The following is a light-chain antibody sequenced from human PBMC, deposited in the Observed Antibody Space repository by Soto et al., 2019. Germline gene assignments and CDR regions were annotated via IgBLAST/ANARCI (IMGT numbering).Light chain of an antibody. J-gene: IGKJ1*01. Sequence: EIVLTQSLGTLSLSPGERATLSCRARQSVTKSLAWYQQKPGQAPRLLIYGASSRATGIPDRFSGSGSGTDFTLTISRLEPEDFAVYYCQQYGGSPRTFGQGTKVE. V-gene: IGKV3-20*01. CDR3: QQYGGSPRT. CDR2: GAS. CDR1: QSVTKS.